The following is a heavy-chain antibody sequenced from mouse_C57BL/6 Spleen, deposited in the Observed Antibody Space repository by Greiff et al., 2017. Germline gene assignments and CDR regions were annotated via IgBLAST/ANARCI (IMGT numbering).Heavy chain of an antibody. CDR1: GFTFSSYT. D-gene: IGHD3-1*01. CDR3: ASLGGWFAY. V-gene: IGHV5-9*01. CDR2: ISGGGGNT. J-gene: IGHJ3*01. Sequence: DVKLVESGGGLVKPGGSLKLSCAASGFTFSSYTMSWVRQTPEKRLEWVATISGGGGNTYYPDSVKGRFTISRDNAKNTLYLQMSSLRSEDTALYYYASLGGWFAYWGQGTLVTVSA.